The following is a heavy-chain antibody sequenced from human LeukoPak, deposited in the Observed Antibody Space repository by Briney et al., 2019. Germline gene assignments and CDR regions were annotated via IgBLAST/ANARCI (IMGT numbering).Heavy chain of an antibody. CDR1: GFTFSSYG. CDR2: ISYDGSNK. J-gene: IGHJ6*02. D-gene: IGHD5-18*01. Sequence: GGSLRLSCAASGFTFSSYGMHWVRQAPGKGLEWVAVISYDGSNKYYADSVKGRFTISRDNSKNTLYLQMNSLRAEGTAVYYCAKGDTAMVDYYYGMDVWGQGTTVTVSS. CDR3: AKGDTAMVDYYYGMDV. V-gene: IGHV3-30*18.